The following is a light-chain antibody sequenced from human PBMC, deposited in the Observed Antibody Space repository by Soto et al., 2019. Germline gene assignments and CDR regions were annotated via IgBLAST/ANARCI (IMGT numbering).Light chain of an antibody. V-gene: IGKV1-12*01. CDR1: QGIASW. CDR2: AAS. J-gene: IGKJ4*01. Sequence: DIQMTQSPSSVSASVGDRVTITSRASQGIASWLAWYQQKPGEAPKLLIYAASYLQSGVPSRFSGSGSGTDFSLTISSLQPEDFATYYCQQASGFPPTFGGGTKVEIE. CDR3: QQASGFPPT.